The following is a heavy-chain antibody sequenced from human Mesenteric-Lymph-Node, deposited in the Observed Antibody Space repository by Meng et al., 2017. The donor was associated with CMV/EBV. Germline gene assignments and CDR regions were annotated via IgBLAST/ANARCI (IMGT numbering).Heavy chain of an antibody. CDR2: ITGSGDST. J-gene: IGHJ3*02. V-gene: IGHV3-23*01. CDR3: AKRRGNAFDI. CDR1: GLTFSSYA. Sequence: GESLKISCAASGLTFSSYAMSWVRQAPGKGLEWVSSITGSGDSTYYADSVKGRFTISRDNPKNTLYLQVNSLRPEDTAVYYCAKRRGNAFDIWGQGTMVTVSS.